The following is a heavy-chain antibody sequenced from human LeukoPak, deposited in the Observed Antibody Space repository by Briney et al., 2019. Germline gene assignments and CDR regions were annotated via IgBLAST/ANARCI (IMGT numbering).Heavy chain of an antibody. J-gene: IGHJ5*02. D-gene: IGHD3-3*01. CDR1: GYTFTSYD. CDR2: MNPNSGNT. Sequence: ASVKVSCKASGYTFTSYDINWVRQATGQGLEWMGWMNPNSGNTGYAQKFQGRGTMTRNTSISTAYMELSSLRSEDTAVYYCARDPRFLEWSNWFDPWGQGTLVTVSS. V-gene: IGHV1-8*01. CDR3: ARDPRFLEWSNWFDP.